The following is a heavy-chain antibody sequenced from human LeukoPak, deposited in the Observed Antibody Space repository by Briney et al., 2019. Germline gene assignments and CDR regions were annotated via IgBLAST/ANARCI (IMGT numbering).Heavy chain of an antibody. CDR1: GFTFSSFP. Sequence: QTGGSLRLSCAASGFTFSSFPMTWVRLAPGKGLEWVSTITGSGGSSVYADSLKGRFTISRDNSKNMLYLQMNSLRAEDTAVYYCAKEHARQMTTLVTMCFDYWGQGTLVTVSS. V-gene: IGHV3-23*01. J-gene: IGHJ4*02. CDR2: ITGSGGSS. CDR3: AKEHARQMTTLVTMCFDY. D-gene: IGHD4-23*01.